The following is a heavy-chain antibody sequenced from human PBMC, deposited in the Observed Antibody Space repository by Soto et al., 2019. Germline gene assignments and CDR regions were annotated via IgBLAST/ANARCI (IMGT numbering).Heavy chain of an antibody. CDR3: ARDGEPATAIPSPLDY. CDR1: GFTFSSYG. J-gene: IGHJ4*02. CDR2: IWYDGSNK. D-gene: IGHD2-2*02. V-gene: IGHV3-33*01. Sequence: QVQLVESGGGVVQPGRSLRLSCAASGFTFSSYGMHWVRQAPGKGLEWVAVIWYDGSNKYYADSVKGRFTISRDNSKNTRYMQMNSLRAEDTAVYYCARDGEPATAIPSPLDYWGQGTLVTVAS.